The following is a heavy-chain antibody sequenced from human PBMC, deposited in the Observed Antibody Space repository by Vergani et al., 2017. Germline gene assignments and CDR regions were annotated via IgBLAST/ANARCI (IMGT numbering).Heavy chain of an antibody. Sequence: EVRLVESGGGLVQPGGSLRLSCATSGFTLSDYWFDGVGQAPGKGLKWVARTRNKARGYSTDYAAAVRGRFIVSRDASGKSVSLQMTRLRIDDTAVYFCARTLKFLDMDVWGKGTTVTVSS. CDR2: TRNKARGYST. J-gene: IGHJ6*04. CDR3: ARTLKFLDMDV. V-gene: IGHV3-72*01. CDR1: GFTLSDYW. D-gene: IGHD3-3*01.